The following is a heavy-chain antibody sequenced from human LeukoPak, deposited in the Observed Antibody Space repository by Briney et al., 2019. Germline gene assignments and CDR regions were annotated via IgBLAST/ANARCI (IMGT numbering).Heavy chain of an antibody. CDR1: GFTFSSYG. D-gene: IGHD2-2*01. CDR3: AKESIVVVPAAPNY. CDR2: IRYDGSNK. J-gene: IGHJ4*02. V-gene: IGHV3-30*02. Sequence: GGSLRLSCAASGFTFSSYGMHWVRQAPGKGLEWVAFIRYDGSNKYYADSVKGRFTISRDNSKNTLYLQMNSLRAEDTAVYYCAKESIVVVPAAPNYWGQGTLVTVSS.